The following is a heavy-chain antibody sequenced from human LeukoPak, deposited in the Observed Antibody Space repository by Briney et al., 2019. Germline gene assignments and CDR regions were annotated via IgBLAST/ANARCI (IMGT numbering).Heavy chain of an antibody. CDR2: SSGGYT. CDR1: GFTFSSYA. V-gene: IGHV3-23*01. D-gene: IGHD2-2*01. Sequence: PGGSLRLSCGASGFTFSSYAMTWVRQAPGKGLEWVSGSSGGYTYYADSVKGRFTISRDNSKNTLYLEMNSLKVEDTAVYYCAKDRYCSSTSCYRLGTVDYWGQGTLVTVSS. CDR3: AKDRYCSSTSCYRLGTVDY. J-gene: IGHJ4*02.